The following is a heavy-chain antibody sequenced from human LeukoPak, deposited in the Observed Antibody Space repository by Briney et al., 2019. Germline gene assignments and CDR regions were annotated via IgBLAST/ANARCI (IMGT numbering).Heavy chain of an antibody. Sequence: PGGSLRLSCAASGFTFSSYEMNWVRQSPGKGLEWISHISGSGTTIHYADSVKGRFTISRDNTKNSLYLQMNSLRVEDTAVYYCASRYCSGGSCSPGFEYWGQGTLVTVSS. V-gene: IGHV3-48*03. CDR1: GFTFSSYE. D-gene: IGHD2-15*01. CDR2: ISGSGTTI. J-gene: IGHJ4*02. CDR3: ASRYCSGGSCSPGFEY.